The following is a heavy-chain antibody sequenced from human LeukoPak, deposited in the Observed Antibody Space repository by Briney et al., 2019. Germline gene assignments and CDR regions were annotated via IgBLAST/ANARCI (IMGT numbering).Heavy chain of an antibody. V-gene: IGHV4-39*07. CDR3: ASGYSYDGVAFDY. D-gene: IGHD5-18*01. CDR2: IYYSGST. Sequence: PSETLSLTCTVSGGSLSSSTYYWGWVRQPPGKGLEWIGSIYYSGSTYYNPSLKSRVTISLNTSKNQFSLKLRSVTAADTAVYHCASGYSYDGVAFDYWGQGTLVTVSS. CDR1: GGSLSSSTYY. J-gene: IGHJ4*02.